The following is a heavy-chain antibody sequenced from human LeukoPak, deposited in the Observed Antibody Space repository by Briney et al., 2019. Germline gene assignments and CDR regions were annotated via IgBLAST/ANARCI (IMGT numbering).Heavy chain of an antibody. V-gene: IGHV3-74*01. CDR2: INGDGSST. D-gene: IGHD6-6*01. Sequence: PGGSLRLSCAASGFIFSSYWMHWVRQAPGKGLVWVSRINGDGSSTSYADSVKGRLTISRDNAKNTLYLQMNSLRVEDTAVYYCIRDMYTTSSARGAYWGQGTLVTVSS. J-gene: IGHJ4*02. CDR1: GFIFSSYW. CDR3: IRDMYTTSSARGAY.